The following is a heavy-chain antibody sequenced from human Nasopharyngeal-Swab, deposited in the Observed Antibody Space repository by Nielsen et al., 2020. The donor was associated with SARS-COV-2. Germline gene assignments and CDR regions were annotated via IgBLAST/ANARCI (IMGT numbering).Heavy chain of an antibody. D-gene: IGHD2-15*01. J-gene: IGHJ6*03. CDR1: GFTFSSYG. CDR2: ISYDGSNK. Sequence: GESLKISCAASGFTFSSYGMHWVRQAPGKGLEWVAVISYDGSNKYYADSVKGRFTISSDNSKNTLYLQMNSLRAEDTAVYYCAKAHGGGFYYYYMDVWGKGTTVTVSS. V-gene: IGHV3-30*18. CDR3: AKAHGGGFYYYYMDV.